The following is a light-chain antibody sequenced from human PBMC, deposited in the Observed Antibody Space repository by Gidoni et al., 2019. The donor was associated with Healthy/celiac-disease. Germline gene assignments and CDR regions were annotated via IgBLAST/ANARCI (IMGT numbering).Light chain of an antibody. J-gene: IGKJ5*01. Sequence: IRMTQSPSSFSASTGDRVTITCRASQGISSYVAWYQQKPGKAPKLLIYAASTLQSGVPSRFSGSGSGTDFTLTISCLQSEDFATYYCQQYYSYPSITFGQGTRLEIK. CDR2: AAS. V-gene: IGKV1-8*01. CDR3: QQYYSYPSIT. CDR1: QGISSY.